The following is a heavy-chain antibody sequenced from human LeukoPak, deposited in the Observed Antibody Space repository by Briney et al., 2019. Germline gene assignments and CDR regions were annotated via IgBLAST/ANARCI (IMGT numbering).Heavy chain of an antibody. CDR3: ARAGWLRLGGRGYGY. CDR2: MNPNSGNT. CDR1: GYTFTSYD. Sequence: ASVKVSCKASGYTFTSYDINWVRQATGQGLEWMGWMNPNSGNTGYAQKFQGRVTMTRNTSTSTAYMELSSLRSEDTAVYYCARAGWLRLGGRGYGYWGQGTLVTVSS. D-gene: IGHD5-12*01. V-gene: IGHV1-8*01. J-gene: IGHJ4*02.